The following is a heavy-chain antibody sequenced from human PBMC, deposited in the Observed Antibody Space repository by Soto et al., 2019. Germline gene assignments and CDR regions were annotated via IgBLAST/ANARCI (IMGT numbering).Heavy chain of an antibody. D-gene: IGHD2-15*01. V-gene: IGHV1-46*03. CDR1: GYTFTSYY. J-gene: IGHJ4*02. CDR3: ARDLGEYCSGGSCYSDSVYYFDY. CDR2: INPSGGST. Sequence: ASVKVSCKASGYTFTSYYMHWVRQAPGQGLEWTGIINPSGGSTSYAQKFQGRVTMTRDTSTSTVYMELSSLRSEDTAVYYCARDLGEYCSGGSCYSDSVYYFDYWGQGTMVTVS.